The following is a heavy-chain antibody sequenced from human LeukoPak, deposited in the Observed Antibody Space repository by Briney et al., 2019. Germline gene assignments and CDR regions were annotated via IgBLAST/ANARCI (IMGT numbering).Heavy chain of an antibody. D-gene: IGHD2-15*01. CDR3: ASLNRGIGYCRGGICYRPDALDI. Sequence: PGGSLRLSCAASGFTFSSYWMNWVRQAPGKGLVWVSRINSDGSSTSYADSVKGRFTISRDNAKNTLYLQMNSLRAEDTAVYYCASLNRGIGYCRGGICYRPDALDIWGQGTMVTVSS. CDR1: GFTFSSYW. J-gene: IGHJ3*02. CDR2: INSDGSST. V-gene: IGHV3-74*01.